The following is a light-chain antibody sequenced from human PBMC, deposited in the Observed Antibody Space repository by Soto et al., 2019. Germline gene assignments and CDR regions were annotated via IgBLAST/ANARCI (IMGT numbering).Light chain of an antibody. J-gene: IGKJ1*01. CDR2: DVS. CDR3: QQYNSLWT. CDR1: QSISRW. V-gene: IGKV1-5*01. Sequence: DIQMTQSPSTLSASVGDRVTITCRASQSISRWVAWYQQKPGKAPKVLIYDVSSLESGVPSRFSGSGSGTEYTLTISSLRPDDLATYYCQQYNSLWTFGQGTKVDIK.